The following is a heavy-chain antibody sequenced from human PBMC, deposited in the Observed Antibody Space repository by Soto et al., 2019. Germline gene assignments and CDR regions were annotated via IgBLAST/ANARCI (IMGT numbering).Heavy chain of an antibody. CDR2: LVPQFGTP. J-gene: IGHJ4*02. V-gene: IGHV1-69*01. CDR1: RGTFNRYA. Sequence: QVQLVQSGAEVKKPGSSVKVSCLASRGTFNRYAINWVRQAPGHGLEWLGALVPQFGTPNYAQKFQDRVTIVADDSTNTPSIELRGLTSDDTAVYYCARQNRDTPMVPFDVWGQGTLVNVSS. D-gene: IGHD5-18*01. CDR3: ARQNRDTPMVPFDV.